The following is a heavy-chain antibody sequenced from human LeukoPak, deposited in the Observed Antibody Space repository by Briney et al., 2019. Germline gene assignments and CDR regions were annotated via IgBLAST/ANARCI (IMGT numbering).Heavy chain of an antibody. V-gene: IGHV4-59*01. Sequence: PSETLSLTCTVSGGSISSYWWSWIRQPPGKGLEWIGHISDSGSTNYNSSLKSRLTISVDTSKNQFSLKLSSVTAADTAMYYCARQTGSGLFILPGGQGTLVTVSS. D-gene: IGHD3/OR15-3a*01. CDR3: ARQTGSGLFILP. CDR2: ISDSGST. CDR1: GGSISSYW. J-gene: IGHJ4*02.